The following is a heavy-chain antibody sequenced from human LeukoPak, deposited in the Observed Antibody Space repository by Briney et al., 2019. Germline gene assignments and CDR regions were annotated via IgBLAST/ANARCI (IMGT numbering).Heavy chain of an antibody. CDR2: ISSSSSYI. V-gene: IGHV3-21*01. D-gene: IGHD3-22*01. Sequence: GGSLRLSCAASGFTFSRYSMNWVRQAPGKGLEWVSSISSSSSYISYADSVKGRFTISRDNAKNSLFLQMNSLRAEDTAVYYCAANYYDNSGLIDYWGQGTLVTVSS. CDR3: AANYYDNSGLIDY. CDR1: GFTFSRYS. J-gene: IGHJ4*02.